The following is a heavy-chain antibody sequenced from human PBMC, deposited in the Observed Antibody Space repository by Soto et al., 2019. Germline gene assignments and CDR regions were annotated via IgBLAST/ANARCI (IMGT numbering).Heavy chain of an antibody. V-gene: IGHV4-59*01. CDR1: GGSINNYY. D-gene: IGHD2-2*01. CDR3: ARGGGSPYHDHEFDY. J-gene: IGHJ4*02. CDR2: IYYSGTT. Sequence: PSETLSLTCTVSGGSINNYYWSWFRQPPGKGLEWIGSIYYSGTTYYNPSLESRVTISVDTSRIHFSLKLNSVTTADTAVYYCARGGGSPYHDHEFDYWGQGILVTVSS.